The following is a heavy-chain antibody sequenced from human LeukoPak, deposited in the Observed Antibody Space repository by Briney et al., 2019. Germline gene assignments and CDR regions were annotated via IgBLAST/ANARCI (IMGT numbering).Heavy chain of an antibody. J-gene: IGHJ5*02. CDR1: GGSFSGYY. CDR3: ARGDHGSGSFLDP. D-gene: IGHD3-10*01. V-gene: IGHV4-34*01. Sequence: SETLSLTCAVYGGSFSGYYWSWIRQPPGKGLEWIGEINHSGSTNYNPSLKSRVTISVDTSKNQFSLKLSSVTAADTAVYYCARGDHGSGSFLDPWGQGTLVTVSS. CDR2: INHSGST.